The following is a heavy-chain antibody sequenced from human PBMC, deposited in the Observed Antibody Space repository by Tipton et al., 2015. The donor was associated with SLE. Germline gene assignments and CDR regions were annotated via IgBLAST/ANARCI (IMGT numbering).Heavy chain of an antibody. CDR2: MYHGGNT. Sequence: TLSLTCAVSDYSISSGHYWGWIRQPPGKGLEWIGSMYHGGNTFYNPSLKSRVTISLDTSENQFSLKLSSVTAADTAVYYCARPQTEQQLPMGGHWFDPWGQGTLVTVSS. J-gene: IGHJ5*02. V-gene: IGHV4-38-2*01. D-gene: IGHD6-13*01. CDR3: ARPQTEQQLPMGGHWFDP. CDR1: DYSISSGHY.